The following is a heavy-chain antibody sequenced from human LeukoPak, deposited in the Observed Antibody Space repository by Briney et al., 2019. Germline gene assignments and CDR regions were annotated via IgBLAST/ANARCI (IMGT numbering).Heavy chain of an antibody. CDR2: ISSSGSSI. J-gene: IGHJ4*02. CDR1: GFTFSSYE. D-gene: IGHD5-18*01. V-gene: IGHV3-48*03. Sequence: PGGSLRLSCAASGFTFSSYEMNWVRQAPGKGLEGVSYISSSGSSIYYADSVKGRFTISRDNAKNSLYLQMNSLRAEDTAVYYCARVLLGDADMVTDYWGQGTLVSVSS. CDR3: ARVLLGDADMVTDY.